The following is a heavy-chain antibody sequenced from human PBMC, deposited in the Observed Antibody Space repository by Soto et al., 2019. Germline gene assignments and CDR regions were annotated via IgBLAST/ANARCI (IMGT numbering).Heavy chain of an antibody. J-gene: IGHJ3*02. CDR1: GFTVSNNY. Sequence: SLRLSCAASGFTVSNNYMNWVRQAPGKGLEWVSVIYSGGSTYYADSVKGRFAISRHTSKKTVNLQLNSLRAEDTAVYYCARGSSGYGYDTFDMWGQGTMVTVSS. CDR2: IYSGGST. V-gene: IGHV3-53*04. D-gene: IGHD5-12*01. CDR3: ARGSSGYGYDTFDM.